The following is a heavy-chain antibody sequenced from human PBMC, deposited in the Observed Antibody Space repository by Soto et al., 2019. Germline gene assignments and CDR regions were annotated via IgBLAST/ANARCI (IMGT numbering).Heavy chain of an antibody. D-gene: IGHD6-19*01. CDR2: ISSGGGRT. CDR3: AKGEGAVASTGLFDY. V-gene: IGHV3-23*01. J-gene: IGHJ4*02. CDR1: GFTFSNYA. Sequence: VQLLESGGGLVQPGGSLRLSCAASGFTFSNYAMTWVRQAPGKGLEWVSTISSGGGRTYYADSVKGRFTISRDDSKNTLYLQINSLRAEDTAAYYCAKGEGAVASTGLFDYWGQGTLVTVSS.